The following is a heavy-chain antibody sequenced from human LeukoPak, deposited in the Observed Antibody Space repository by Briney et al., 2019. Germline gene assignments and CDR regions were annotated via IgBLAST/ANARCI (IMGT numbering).Heavy chain of an antibody. D-gene: IGHD5/OR15-5a*01. V-gene: IGHV4-34*01. Sequence: TSETLSLTCAVYGGSFSGYYWSWIRQPPGKGLEWMGEINHSGSTNYNPSLQSRVTISVDTSKNHFSLKLRSVADADTAVYYCARGPFSVSVFDYWGQGPLVTVSS. CDR3: ARGPFSVSVFDY. CDR1: GGSFSGYY. J-gene: IGHJ4*02. CDR2: INHSGST.